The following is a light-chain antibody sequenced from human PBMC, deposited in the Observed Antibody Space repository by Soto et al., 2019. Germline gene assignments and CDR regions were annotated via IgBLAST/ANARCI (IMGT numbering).Light chain of an antibody. J-gene: IGLJ2*01. Sequence: HSALTQPASVSGSPGQSITLSCTGTSSDIGDYDYVSWYQRHPGKAPKLIIYDVNNRPSGVSDRFSGSKSGNTASLTISGLQAEDEADYYCTSYSSGSTHVIFGGGTQLTVL. CDR2: DVN. CDR3: TSYSSGSTHVI. V-gene: IGLV2-14*03. CDR1: SSDIGDYDY.